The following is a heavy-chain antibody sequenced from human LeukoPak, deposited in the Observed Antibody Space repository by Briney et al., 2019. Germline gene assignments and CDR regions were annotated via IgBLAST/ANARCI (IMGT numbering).Heavy chain of an antibody. J-gene: IGHJ4*02. CDR1: GYXFTGHF. Sequence: ASVKVSCKASGYXFTGHFIHWVRQAPAQGLEWMGWINPNSGVTNYAQKFQGRVSMTRDTSISTTYMELTRLQSDDTAVYFCARGHTIRAFDYWGQGTLVTVSS. D-gene: IGHD2-2*01. CDR2: INPNSGVT. V-gene: IGHV1-2*02. CDR3: ARGHTIRAFDY.